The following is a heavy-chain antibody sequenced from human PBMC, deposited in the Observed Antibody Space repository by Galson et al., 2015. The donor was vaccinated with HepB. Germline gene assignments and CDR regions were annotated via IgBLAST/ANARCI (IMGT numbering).Heavy chain of an antibody. V-gene: IGHV3-64*01. CDR1: GFTFSNYG. CDR2: ISSNGGST. J-gene: IGHJ4*02. Sequence: SLRLSCAASGFTFSNYGMHWVRQAPGKGLEYISGISSNGGSTYYANSVKGRFTISRDNSKNTLYLQMGSLRAEDMALYSCARVRVEATLVDYWGQGTLVTVSS. CDR3: ARVRVEATLVDY. D-gene: IGHD1-26*01.